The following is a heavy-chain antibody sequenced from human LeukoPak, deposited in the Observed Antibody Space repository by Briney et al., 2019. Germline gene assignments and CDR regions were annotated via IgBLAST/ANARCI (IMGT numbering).Heavy chain of an antibody. J-gene: IGHJ4*02. CDR2: ISSSGPTI. CDR3: AREDGDWFDF. V-gene: IGHV3-48*03. D-gene: IGHD4-17*01. CDR1: GFTFSHFV. Sequence: PGGSLKLFCAASGFTFSHFVMNWGRQAAGKGLEWVSYISSSGPTIYYADSVKGGFAISRDNAKKSLYLQMNSLRAEDTAVYYCAREDGDWFDFWGQGTLVTVSS.